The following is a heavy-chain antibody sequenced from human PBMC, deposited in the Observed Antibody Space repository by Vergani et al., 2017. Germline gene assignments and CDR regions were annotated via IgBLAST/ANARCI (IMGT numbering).Heavy chain of an antibody. CDR3: ARDDEWELRHFDY. D-gene: IGHD1-26*01. CDR2: ISGSGGST. J-gene: IGHJ4*02. Sequence: EVQLLESGGGLVQPGGSLRLSCAASGFTFSSYAMSWVRQAPGKGLEWVSAISGSGGSTYYADSVKGRFTISRDNSKNTLYLQMNSLRAEDTAVYYCARDDEWELRHFDYWGQGTLVTVSS. CDR1: GFTFSSYA. V-gene: IGHV3-23*01.